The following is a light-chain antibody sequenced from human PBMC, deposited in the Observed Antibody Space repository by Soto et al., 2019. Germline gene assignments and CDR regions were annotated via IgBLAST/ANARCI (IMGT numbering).Light chain of an antibody. CDR3: QHYNSYSEA. Sequence: DIQMTQSPSTLSESVGDRFPITCRAIQTISSWLAWYQQKPGKAPKLLIYKASTLKSGVPSRFSGSGSGTEFTLTISSLQPDDFATYYCQHYNSYSEAFGQGTKVEPK. CDR1: QTISSW. CDR2: KAS. J-gene: IGKJ1*01. V-gene: IGKV1-5*03.